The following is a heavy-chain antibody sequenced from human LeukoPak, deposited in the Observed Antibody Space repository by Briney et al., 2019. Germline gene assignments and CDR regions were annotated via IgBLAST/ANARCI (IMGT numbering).Heavy chain of an antibody. V-gene: IGHV1-69*13. Sequence: SVKVSCKASGGTLSSYAISWVRQAPGQGLEWMGGIIPIFGTANYAQKFQGRVTITADESTSTAYMELSSLRSEDTAVYYCARVKDILTGPLDYWGQGTLVTVSS. J-gene: IGHJ4*02. CDR3: ARVKDILTGPLDY. CDR1: GGTLSSYA. CDR2: IIPIFGTA. D-gene: IGHD3-9*01.